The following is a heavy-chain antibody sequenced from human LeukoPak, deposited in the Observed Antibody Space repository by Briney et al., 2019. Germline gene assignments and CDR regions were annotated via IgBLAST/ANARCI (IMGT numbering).Heavy chain of an antibody. V-gene: IGHV3-64D*06. CDR3: IKSRPWFDS. J-gene: IGHJ5*01. Sequence: PAECLRLSCAASGFTFSGYWMHWVRQATGKGLEYVSAISSSGGTTYYTDSVKGRFTISRDNSKNTLSLQMSSLRAEDTAVYYCIKSRPWFDSWGQGTLVTVSS. CDR1: GFTFSGYW. CDR2: ISSSGGTT.